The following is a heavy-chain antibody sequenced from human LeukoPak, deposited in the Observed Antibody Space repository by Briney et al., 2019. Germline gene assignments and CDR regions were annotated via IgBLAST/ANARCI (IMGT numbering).Heavy chain of an antibody. Sequence: GGSLRLSCAASGFAFSSYAMSWVRQAPGKGLEWVSAISGSGGSTYYADSVKGRFTISRDNSKNTLYLQMNSLRAEDTAVYYCVRVRGSYAFDFWGQGTPVIVSS. J-gene: IGHJ4*02. CDR3: VRVRGSYAFDF. D-gene: IGHD1-26*01. CDR2: ISGSGGST. CDR1: GFAFSSYA. V-gene: IGHV3-23*01.